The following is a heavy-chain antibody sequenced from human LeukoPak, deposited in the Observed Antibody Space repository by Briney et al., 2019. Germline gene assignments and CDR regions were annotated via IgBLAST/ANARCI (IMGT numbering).Heavy chain of an antibody. D-gene: IGHD4-11*01. J-gene: IGHJ3*02. Sequence: PGGSLRLSCAASGFTFSSYWMSWVRQAPGKGLEWVANIKQDGSEKYYVDSVKGRFTISRDNAKNSLYLQMNSLRAEDMALYYCAKSNYGSGGAFDIWGQGTMVTVSS. CDR2: IKQDGSEK. V-gene: IGHV3-7*03. CDR3: AKSNYGSGGAFDI. CDR1: GFTFSSYW.